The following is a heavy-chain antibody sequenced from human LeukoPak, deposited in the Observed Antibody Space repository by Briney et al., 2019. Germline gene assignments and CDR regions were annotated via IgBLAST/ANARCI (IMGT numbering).Heavy chain of an antibody. CDR2: IKQDGSEK. V-gene: IGHV3-7*01. J-gene: IGHJ3*02. CDR1: GFTFTTYW. Sequence: QAGGSLRLSCATSGFTFTTYWMNWVRQAPGKGLEWVANIKQDGSEKYYVDSVKGRFTISRDNARNSLYLQMNSLRAGDTAVYYCARDGGSGTFDAFDIWGQGTMVTVSS. CDR3: ARDGGSGTFDAFDI. D-gene: IGHD3-10*01.